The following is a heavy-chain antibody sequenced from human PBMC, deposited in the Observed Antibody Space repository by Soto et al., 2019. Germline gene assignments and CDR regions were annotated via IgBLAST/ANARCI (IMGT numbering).Heavy chain of an antibody. CDR3: AKEVTGYDLFDY. V-gene: IGHV3-23*01. Sequence: PGGSLRLSCAASVFTFSSYAMSWVRQAPGKGLEWVSAIGGSGGSTYYADSVKGRFTISRDNSKNTLYLQMNSLRAEDTAVYYCAKEVTGYDLFDYWGQGTLVTVSS. J-gene: IGHJ4*02. D-gene: IGHD5-12*01. CDR2: IGGSGGST. CDR1: VFTFSSYA.